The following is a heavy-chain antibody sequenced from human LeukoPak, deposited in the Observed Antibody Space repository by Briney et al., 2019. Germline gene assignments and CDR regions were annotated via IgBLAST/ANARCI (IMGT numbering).Heavy chain of an antibody. CDR3: ASPGYSSGWYGYYYYGMDV. Sequence: SETLSLTCTVPVGSISSSSYCWGWIRQPPGKGLEWIGCIYYYGRTYYNPSLKSRVTISVDTSKNQFSLKLSSVTAADTAVYYCASPGYSSGWYGYYYYGMDVWGQGTTVTVSS. D-gene: IGHD6-19*01. CDR1: VGSISSSSYC. V-gene: IGHV4-39*01. CDR2: IYYYGRT. J-gene: IGHJ6*02.